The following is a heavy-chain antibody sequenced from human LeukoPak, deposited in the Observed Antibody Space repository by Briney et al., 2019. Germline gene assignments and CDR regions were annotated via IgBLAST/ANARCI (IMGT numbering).Heavy chain of an antibody. J-gene: IGHJ4*02. V-gene: IGHV1-18*01. CDR3: ARDSPPGGAVAGLFDY. D-gene: IGHD6-19*01. Sequence: ASVKVSCKASGYTFTSYGISWVRQAPGQGLEWMGWISAYNGNTNYAQKLQGRVTMTTDTSTSTAYMELRSLRSDDTAVYYCARDSPPGGAVAGLFDYWGQGTLVTVSS. CDR1: GYTFTSYG. CDR2: ISAYNGNT.